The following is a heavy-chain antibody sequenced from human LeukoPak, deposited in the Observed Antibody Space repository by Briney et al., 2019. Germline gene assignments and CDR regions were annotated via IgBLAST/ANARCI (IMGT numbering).Heavy chain of an antibody. Sequence: EPGGSLRLSCAASGFTFSSYAMSWVRQAPGKGLEWVSSISSGSTNTYYADSVKGRFTISRDNSKNTLYLQMNSLRAEDTAVYYCAKGTIDYWGQGTLVTVSS. V-gene: IGHV3-23*01. CDR3: AKGTIDY. CDR1: GFTFSSYA. D-gene: IGHD3/OR15-3a*01. J-gene: IGHJ4*02. CDR2: ISSGSTNT.